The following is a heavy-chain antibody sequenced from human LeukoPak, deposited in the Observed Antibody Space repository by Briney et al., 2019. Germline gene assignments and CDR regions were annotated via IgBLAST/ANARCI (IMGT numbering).Heavy chain of an antibody. V-gene: IGHV4-39*07. CDR2: IYYSGNT. Sequence: SETLSLTCSVSDGSISSSSYYWDWIRQPPGKGLEWIGSIYYSGNTYSNPSLKSRVTISVDTSKNQFSLNLSSVTAADTAVYYCARSGYPGRLLDYWGQGTLVTVSS. CDR3: ARSGYPGRLLDY. J-gene: IGHJ4*02. CDR1: DGSISSSSYY. D-gene: IGHD3-3*01.